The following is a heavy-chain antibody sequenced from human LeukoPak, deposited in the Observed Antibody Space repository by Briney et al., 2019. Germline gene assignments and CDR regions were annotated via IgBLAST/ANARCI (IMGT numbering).Heavy chain of an antibody. J-gene: IGHJ5*02. CDR3: AREEGTRFDP. D-gene: IGHD3-10*01. CDR1: GGTFNSFV. CDR2: IIPIFGTA. Sequence: ASVKVSCKASGGTFNSFVINWVRQAPGQGLEWMGGIIPIFGTANYAQKFQGRVTITTDESTSTAYMELSSLRSEDTAVYYCAREEGTRFDPWGQGTLVTVSS. V-gene: IGHV1-69*05.